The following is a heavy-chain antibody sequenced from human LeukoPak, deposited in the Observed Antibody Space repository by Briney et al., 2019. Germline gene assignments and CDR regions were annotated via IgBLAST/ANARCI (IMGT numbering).Heavy chain of an antibody. CDR3: AKVDDSSGYYFYYFDY. CDR1: GFTFSSYA. V-gene: IGHV3-23*01. J-gene: IGHJ4*02. D-gene: IGHD3-22*01. Sequence: GGSLRLSCAASGFTFSSYAMSWVRQAPGKGLEWVSAISGSGGSTYYADSVKGRFTISRDNPKNTLYLQMNSLRAEDTAVYYCAKVDDSSGYYFYYFDYWGQGTLVTVSS. CDR2: ISGSGGST.